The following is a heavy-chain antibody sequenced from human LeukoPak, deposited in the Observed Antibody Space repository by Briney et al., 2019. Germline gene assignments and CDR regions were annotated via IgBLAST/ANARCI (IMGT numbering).Heavy chain of an antibody. CDR3: ARLRFLEWLLFDY. Sequence: GGSLRLSCAASGFTFSSYAMHWVRQAPGKGLEWVAVISYDGSNKYYADSGKGRFTISRDNSKNTLYLQMNSLRAEDTAVYYCARLRFLEWLLFDYWGQGTLVTVSS. D-gene: IGHD3-3*01. CDR2: ISYDGSNK. V-gene: IGHV3-30-3*01. CDR1: GFTFSSYA. J-gene: IGHJ4*02.